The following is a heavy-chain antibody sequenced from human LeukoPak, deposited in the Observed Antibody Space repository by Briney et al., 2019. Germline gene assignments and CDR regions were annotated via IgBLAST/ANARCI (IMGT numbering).Heavy chain of an antibody. D-gene: IGHD3-10*01. CDR3: ARQFSYASGRGYMDV. CDR2: IYYSGST. V-gene: IGHV4-39*01. CDR1: GDSITTTTYY. Sequence: SETLSLTCSVSGDSITTTTYYWAWIRQPPGKGLEWIGSIYYSGSTYYNPSLKSRVTISVDTSKNQFSPKLSSVTATDTAVYHCARQFSYASGRGYMDVWGQGTTVTVSS. J-gene: IGHJ6*02.